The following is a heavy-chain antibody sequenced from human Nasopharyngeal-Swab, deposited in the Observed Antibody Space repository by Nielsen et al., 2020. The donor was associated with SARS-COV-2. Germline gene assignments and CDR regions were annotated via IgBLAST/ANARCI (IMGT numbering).Heavy chain of an antibody. Sequence: GGSLRLSCAASGFTFSSYGMHWVRQAPGKGLEWVAVISYDGSNKYYADSVKGRFTISRDNSKNTLYLQMNSLRAEDTAVYYCAKEYSSSWSTHFDYWGQGTLVTVSS. CDR3: AKEYSSSWSTHFDY. D-gene: IGHD6-13*01. V-gene: IGHV3-30*18. J-gene: IGHJ4*02. CDR1: GFTFSSYG. CDR2: ISYDGSNK.